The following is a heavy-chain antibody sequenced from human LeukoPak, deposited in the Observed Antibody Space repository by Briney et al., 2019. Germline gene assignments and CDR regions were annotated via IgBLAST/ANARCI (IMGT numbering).Heavy chain of an antibody. CDR2: INPNSGGT. J-gene: IGHJ5*02. CDR1: GYTFTGYY. CDR3: ARGPFNYYGSGNNNWFDP. V-gene: IGHV1-2*04. Sequence: ASVKVSCKASGYTFTGYYMHWVGKAPGQGLEWMGWINPNSGGTNYAQKFQGWVTMTRDTSISTAYMELSRLRSDDTAVYYCARGPFNYYGSGNNNWFDPWGQGTLVTVSS. D-gene: IGHD3-10*01.